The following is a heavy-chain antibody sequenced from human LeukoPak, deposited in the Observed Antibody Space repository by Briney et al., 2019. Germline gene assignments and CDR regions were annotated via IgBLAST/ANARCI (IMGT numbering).Heavy chain of an antibody. CDR1: GGSVSSGSYY. D-gene: IGHD2-2*01. V-gene: IGHV4-61*01. J-gene: IGHJ6*02. CDR3: ARAPFYCSSTSCYSGYGMDV. CDR2: INHSGST. Sequence: SETLSLTCTVSGGSVSSGSYYWSWIRQPPGKGLEWIGEINHSGSTNYNPSLKSRVTISVDRSKNQFSLKLSSVTAADTAVYHCARAPFYCSSTSCYSGYGMDVWGQGTTVTVSS.